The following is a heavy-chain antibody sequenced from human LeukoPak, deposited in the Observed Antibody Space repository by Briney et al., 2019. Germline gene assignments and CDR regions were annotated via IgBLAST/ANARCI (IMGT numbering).Heavy chain of an antibody. CDR1: GFSFSDYN. Sequence: GGSLRLSCVASGFSFSDYNMNWVRQAPGKGLEWISYINSGISAMFYADSVKGRFTISRDNAKNSLYLQMNSLRAEDTAVYYCARGLYTSGWLDWCDPWGQGTLVTVSS. D-gene: IGHD6-19*01. CDR2: INSGISAM. V-gene: IGHV3-48*04. CDR3: ARGLYTSGWLDWCDP. J-gene: IGHJ5*02.